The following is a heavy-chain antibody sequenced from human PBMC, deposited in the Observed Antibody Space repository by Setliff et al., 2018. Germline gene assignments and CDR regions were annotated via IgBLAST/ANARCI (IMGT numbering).Heavy chain of an antibody. V-gene: IGHV4-61*05. CDR2: IYYSGST. D-gene: IGHD2-21*02. Sequence: SETLSLTCTVSGGSTSSSSYYWGWIRQPPGKGLEWIGYIYYSGSTNYNPSLKSRVTISVDTSKNQFSLKLSSVTAADTAVYYCARTPVVVTLRNAFDIWGQGTMVTVSS. J-gene: IGHJ3*02. CDR1: GGSTSSSSYY. CDR3: ARTPVVVTLRNAFDI.